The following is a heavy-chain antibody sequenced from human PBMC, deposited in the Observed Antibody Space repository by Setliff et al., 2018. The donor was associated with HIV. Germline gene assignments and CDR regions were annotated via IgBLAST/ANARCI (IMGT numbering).Heavy chain of an antibody. D-gene: IGHD3-10*01. V-gene: IGHV3-72*01. J-gene: IGHJ6*03. CDR2: SRNKANSYTT. CDR1: GFTFSDHY. Sequence: LRLSCAASGFTFSDHYMDWVRQAPGKGLEWVGRSRNKANSYTTEYAASVKGRFTISRDDSKKSLYLQMNSLKTEDTAVYYCTRGRLLWSGSYYYYYMDVWGKGTTVTVSS. CDR3: TRGRLLWSGSYYYYYMDV.